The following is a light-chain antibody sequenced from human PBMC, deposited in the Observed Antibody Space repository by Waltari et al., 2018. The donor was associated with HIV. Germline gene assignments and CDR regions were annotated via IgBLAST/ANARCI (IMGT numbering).Light chain of an antibody. CDR2: DNN. CDR3: GTWDSSLSAV. Sequence: QSVLTQPPSVSAAPGQTVTISCPGRGSNIGGHEVSWYQQLPGTAPKPLIYDNNKRSSGIPDRFSGSKSGTSATLGITGLQTGDEADYYCGTWDSSLSAVFGGGTKVTV. V-gene: IGLV1-51*01. CDR1: GSNIGGHE. J-gene: IGLJ3*02.